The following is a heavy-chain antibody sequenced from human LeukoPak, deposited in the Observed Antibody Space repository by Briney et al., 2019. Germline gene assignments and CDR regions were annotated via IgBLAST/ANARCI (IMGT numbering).Heavy chain of an antibody. CDR1: GFTFDDYG. CDR2: VNWNGVST. V-gene: IGHV3-20*04. Sequence: GGSLRLSCAASGFTFDDYGMSWVRQAPGKGLEWVSGVNWNGVSTGYADSVKGRFTISRDNAKNSLYLQMNSLRAEDTAVYYCARTGGSQGGNYWGQGTLVTVSS. CDR3: ARTGGSQGGNY. D-gene: IGHD1-26*01. J-gene: IGHJ4*02.